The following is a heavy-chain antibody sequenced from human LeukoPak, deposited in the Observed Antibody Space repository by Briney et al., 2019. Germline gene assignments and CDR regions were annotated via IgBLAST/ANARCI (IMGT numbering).Heavy chain of an antibody. Sequence: PSETLSLTCTVSGGSISSGGYYWSWIRQHPGKGLEWIGYIYYSGSTYYNPSLKSRVTISADTSKNQFSLKLSSVTAADTAVYYCARARDRLRHSGSPMGGYFDYWGQGTLVTVSS. CDR2: IYYSGST. CDR3: ARARDRLRHSGSPMGGYFDY. J-gene: IGHJ4*02. V-gene: IGHV4-31*03. D-gene: IGHD1-26*01. CDR1: GGSISSGGYY.